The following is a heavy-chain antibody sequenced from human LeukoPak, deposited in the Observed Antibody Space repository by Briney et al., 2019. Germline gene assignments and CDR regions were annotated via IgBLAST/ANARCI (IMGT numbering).Heavy chain of an antibody. V-gene: IGHV3-21*01. CDR3: ARDREHYYGSGSYLY. J-gene: IGHJ4*02. Sequence: PGGSLRLSCAASGFTFSSYTMNWVRQAPGKGLEWVSFISSSSSYIYDADSVKGRFTISRDNAKNSLYLQMNSLRAEDTAVYYCARDREHYYGSGSYLYWGQGTLVTVSS. CDR1: GFTFSSYT. CDR2: ISSSSSYI. D-gene: IGHD3-10*01.